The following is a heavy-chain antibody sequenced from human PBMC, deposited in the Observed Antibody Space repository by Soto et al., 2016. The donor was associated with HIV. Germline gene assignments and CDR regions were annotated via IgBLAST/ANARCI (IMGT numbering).Heavy chain of an antibody. CDR1: GGTFSTYS. Sequence: QVQLVQSGAAVKKPGSSVKVSCKASGGTFSTYSFNWVRQAPGQGPEWMGGIIPIVGIPNYAQKFQGRVTITADESTSTAYMELSSLRSEDTAVYYCARRVTLVMSSAQGDAFDIWGQGTMVTVSS. V-gene: IGHV1-69*10. D-gene: IGHD3-22*01. CDR3: ARRVTLVMSSAQGDAFDI. J-gene: IGHJ3*02. CDR2: IIPIVGIP.